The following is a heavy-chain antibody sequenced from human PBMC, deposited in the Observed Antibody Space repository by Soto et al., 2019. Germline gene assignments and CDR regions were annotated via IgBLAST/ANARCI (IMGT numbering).Heavy chain of an antibody. V-gene: IGHV3-13*01. Sequence: EVQLVESGGGLVQPGGSLRLSCAASGFTFSNYDMHWVLQVTGKGLEWVSGITTAGDTYYPGSVKGRFTISREKAKNSLYLQMNSLSAGDPAVYYCARELHGGSYGMDVWGQGTTVTVSS. CDR3: ARELHGGSYGMDV. CDR2: ITTAGDT. CDR1: GFTFSNYD. J-gene: IGHJ6*02.